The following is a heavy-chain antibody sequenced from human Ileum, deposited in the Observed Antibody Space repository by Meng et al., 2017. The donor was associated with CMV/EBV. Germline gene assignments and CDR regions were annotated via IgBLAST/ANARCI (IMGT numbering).Heavy chain of an antibody. CDR1: GFTFSDPG. V-gene: IGHV3-30*02. D-gene: IGHD1-7*01. CDR3: ARDFRYKWSYWLDP. Sequence: SGFTFSDPGMHRVRQAPGKGLEWVAFVQYDRFSKYSADAVKGRFTISRDHSNNTLYLQMDSLRPEDTAIYYCARDFRYKWSYWLDPWGQGTLVTVSS. CDR2: VQYDRFSK. J-gene: IGHJ5*02.